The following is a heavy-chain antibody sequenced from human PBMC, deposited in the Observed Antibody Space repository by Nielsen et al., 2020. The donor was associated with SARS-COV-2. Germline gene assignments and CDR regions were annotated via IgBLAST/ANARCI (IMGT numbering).Heavy chain of an antibody. CDR2: IFPGDSDT. CDR1: GYSFTNYW. D-gene: IGHD5-24*01. CDR3: ARHTSRDGYNYDY. Sequence: GESLKISCQGSGYSFTNYWIAWVRQMPGKGLEWMGIIFPGDSDTRYSPSFEGQVTFSVDKSISTAYLQWSSLKASDTAMYYCARHTSRDGYNYDYWGQGTLVTVSS. V-gene: IGHV5-51*01. J-gene: IGHJ4*02.